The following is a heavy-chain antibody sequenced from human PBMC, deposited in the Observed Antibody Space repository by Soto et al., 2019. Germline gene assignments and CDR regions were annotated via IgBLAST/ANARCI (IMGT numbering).Heavy chain of an antibody. CDR3: ARDGSGYRSRASPMDV. CDR1: GDTFSSYA. Sequence: SVKVSCKASGDTFSSYAISWVRQAPGQGLEWMGGIIPIFGTANYAQKFQGRVTITADGSTSTAYMELSSLRSEDTAVYYCARDGSGYRSRASPMDVWGQGTTVTVSS. J-gene: IGHJ6*02. D-gene: IGHD3-22*01. V-gene: IGHV1-69*13. CDR2: IIPIFGTA.